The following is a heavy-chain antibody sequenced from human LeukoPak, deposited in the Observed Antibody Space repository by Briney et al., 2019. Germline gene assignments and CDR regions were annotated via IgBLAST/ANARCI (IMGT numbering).Heavy chain of an antibody. CDR2: ISGSGGST. D-gene: IGHD6-13*01. CDR1: GFTFSSYA. CDR3: AKSIAAAGKFDY. J-gene: IGHJ4*02. V-gene: IGHV3-23*01. Sequence: PGGSLRLSCAASGFTFSSYAMSWVRQVPGKGLEWVSAISGSGGSTYYADSVKGRFTISRDNSKNTLYLQMNSLRAEDTAVYYCAKSIAAAGKFDYWGQGTLVTVSS.